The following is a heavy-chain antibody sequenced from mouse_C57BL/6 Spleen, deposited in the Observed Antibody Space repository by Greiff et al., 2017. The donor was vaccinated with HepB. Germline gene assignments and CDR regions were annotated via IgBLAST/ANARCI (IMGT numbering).Heavy chain of an antibody. D-gene: IGHD1-1*01. CDR2: IYPGSGST. CDR3: ARYGSSYARYWYFDV. CDR1: GYTFTSYW. J-gene: IGHJ1*03. Sequence: QVQLQQPGAELVKPGASVKISCKASGYTFTSYWITWVKQRPGQGLEWIGDIYPGSGSTNYNEKFKSKATLTVDTSSSTAYMQLSSLTSEDSAVYYCARYGSSYARYWYFDVWGTGTTVTVSS. V-gene: IGHV1-55*01.